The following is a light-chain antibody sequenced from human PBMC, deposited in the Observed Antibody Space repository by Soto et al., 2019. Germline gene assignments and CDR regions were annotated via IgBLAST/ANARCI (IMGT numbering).Light chain of an antibody. CDR3: TSYAGGNNV. CDR2: EVN. CDR1: SSDVGGYNY. V-gene: IGLV2-8*01. Sequence: QSALTQPPSASGSPGQSVTISCTGTSSDVGGYNYVSWYQQHPGKVPKLMVYEVNKRPSGVPDRFSGSKSGNTASLTVSGLDAEDEDDYYCTSYAGGNNVFGTGTKLTVL. J-gene: IGLJ1*01.